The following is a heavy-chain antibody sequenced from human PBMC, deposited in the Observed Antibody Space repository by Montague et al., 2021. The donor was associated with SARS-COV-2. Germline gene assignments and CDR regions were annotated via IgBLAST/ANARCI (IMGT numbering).Heavy chain of an antibody. CDR1: GFTISSHA. J-gene: IGHJ4*02. Sequence: SLRLSCAASGFTISSHAMSWVRQAPGKGLQWVSAIGSDGTTNYADPVKGRFTISRDNSKNTLYLQMDSLRVDDSAVYYCATVDWYSSSNYWGQGTLVTGSS. D-gene: IGHD6-13*01. CDR3: ATVDWYSSSNY. CDR2: IGSDGTT. V-gene: IGHV3-23*01.